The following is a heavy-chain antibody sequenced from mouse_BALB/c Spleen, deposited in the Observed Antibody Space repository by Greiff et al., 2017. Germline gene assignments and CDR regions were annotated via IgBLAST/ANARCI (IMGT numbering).Heavy chain of an antibody. CDR3: ASTYYGNYDAMDY. J-gene: IGHJ4*01. V-gene: IGHV5-12-2*01. Sequence: EVKVVESGGGLVQPGGSLKLSCAASGFTFSSYTMSWVRQTPEKRLEWVAYISNGGGSTYYPDTVKGRFTISRDNAKNTLYLQMSSLKSEDTAMYYCASTYYGNYDAMDYWGQGTSVTVSS. CDR1: GFTFSSYT. CDR2: ISNGGGST. D-gene: IGHD2-10*01.